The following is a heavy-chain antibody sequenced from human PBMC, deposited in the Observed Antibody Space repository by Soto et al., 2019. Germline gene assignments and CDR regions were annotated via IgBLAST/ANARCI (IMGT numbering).Heavy chain of an antibody. CDR3: SRVHCSAGTCLDGLDV. Sequence: SQTLSLTCAISGDSVSSNGAAWNWIRQSPSSGLEWLGRIYYRSKWFHDYAESVQSRMTINPDTSKNQFSLQLNSVTPEDTAVYYCSRVHCSAGTCLDGLDVWGQGTTVTVSS. V-gene: IGHV6-1*01. J-gene: IGHJ6*02. CDR1: GDSVSSNGAA. D-gene: IGHD2-15*01. CDR2: IYYRSKWFH.